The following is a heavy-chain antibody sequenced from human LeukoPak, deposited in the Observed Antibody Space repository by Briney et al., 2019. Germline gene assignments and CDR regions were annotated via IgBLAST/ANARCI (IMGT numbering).Heavy chain of an antibody. CDR2: ICYSGST. D-gene: IGHD2-15*01. CDR3: ARRPPYCSGDNCYLRAFDI. V-gene: IGHV4-59*08. CDR1: GGSISSYY. J-gene: IGHJ3*02. Sequence: SETLSLTCAVSGGSISSYYWSWIRQPPGKGLEWIGYICYSGSTYYNPSLKSRVTISVDPSKNQFSLKLSSVTAADTAIYYCARRPPYCSGDNCYLRAFDIWGQGSMVTVSP.